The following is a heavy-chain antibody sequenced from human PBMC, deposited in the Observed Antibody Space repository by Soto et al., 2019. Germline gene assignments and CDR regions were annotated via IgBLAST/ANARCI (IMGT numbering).Heavy chain of an antibody. D-gene: IGHD3-22*01. CDR1: GFTFSSYA. Sequence: EVQLLESGGGLVQPGGSLRLSCAASGFTFSSYAMTWVRQAPGKGLEWVSALSGSGVSTYYADSVKGRFTISRDNSKNTLYLQMNSLRAEETAVYYCAKGGGSKDYYDTSGYYLYFYYAMDVWGQGTKVTVSS. V-gene: IGHV3-23*01. CDR2: LSGSGVST. J-gene: IGHJ6*02. CDR3: AKGGGSKDYYDTSGYYLYFYYAMDV.